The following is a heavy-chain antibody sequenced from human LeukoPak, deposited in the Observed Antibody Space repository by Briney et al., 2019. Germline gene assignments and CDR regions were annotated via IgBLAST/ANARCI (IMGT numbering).Heavy chain of an antibody. CDR1: GFTFSSYA. J-gene: IGHJ4*02. CDR3: TRDATYYLRYGYFDY. CDR2: INNVASHI. V-gene: IGHV3-21*01. D-gene: IGHD2/OR15-2a*01. Sequence: PGGSLRLSCAASGFTFSSYAMSWVRQAPGKGLEWVSSINNVASHIYYAGSVRGRFTISRDDAKNSVYLQMNSLRAEDTAVYYCTRDATYYLRYGYFDYWGREPWSPSPQ.